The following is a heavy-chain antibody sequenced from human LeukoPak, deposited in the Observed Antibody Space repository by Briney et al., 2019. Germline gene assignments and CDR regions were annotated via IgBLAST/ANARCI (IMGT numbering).Heavy chain of an antibody. CDR3: ARQRVAYFRS. CDR1: GFTFSNYA. V-gene: IGHV3-30*01. Sequence: QPGGSLRLSCAASGFTFSNYAMHWVRQAPGKGLEWVALMSYDGSHQYYADSVKGRFTISRDNSNNTVFLQMNSLRTEDTAVYYCARQRVAYFRSWGQGTLVTVSS. J-gene: IGHJ5*02. CDR2: MSYDGSHQ. D-gene: IGHD2/OR15-2a*01.